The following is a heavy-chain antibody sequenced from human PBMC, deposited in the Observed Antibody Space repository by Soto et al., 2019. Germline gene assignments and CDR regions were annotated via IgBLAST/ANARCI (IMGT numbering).Heavy chain of an antibody. V-gene: IGHV3-30*18. CDR3: AKLDYYGSGSPLPTSVY. Sequence: QVQLVESGGGVVQPGRSLRLSCAASGFTFSSYGMHWVRQAPGKGLEWVAVISYDGSNKYYADSVKGRFTISRDNSKNTLYLQMNSLRAEGTAVYYRAKLDYYGSGSPLPTSVYWGQGTLVTVSS. CDR1: GFTFSSYG. J-gene: IGHJ4*02. CDR2: ISYDGSNK. D-gene: IGHD3-10*01.